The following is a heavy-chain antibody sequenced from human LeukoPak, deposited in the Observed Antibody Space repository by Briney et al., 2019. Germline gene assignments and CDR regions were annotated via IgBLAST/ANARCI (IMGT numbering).Heavy chain of an antibody. CDR2: IYPVDSET. Sequence: GESLKISCKGSGNSFNNHFIGWVREMTGKGLEWMGIIYPVDSETRYSPSFQGQVTISADKSIATVYLQWSSLEASDTAMYYCARRSTVIRGVLEEAFDYWGQGTLVIVSS. CDR3: ARRSTVIRGVLEEAFDY. J-gene: IGHJ4*02. D-gene: IGHD3-10*01. CDR1: GNSFNNHF. V-gene: IGHV5-51*01.